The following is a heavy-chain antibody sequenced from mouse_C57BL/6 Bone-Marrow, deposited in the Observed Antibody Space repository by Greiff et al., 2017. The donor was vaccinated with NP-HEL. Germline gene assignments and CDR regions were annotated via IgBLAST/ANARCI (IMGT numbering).Heavy chain of an antibody. J-gene: IGHJ3*01. CDR1: GYSITSGYY. V-gene: IGHV3-6*01. CDR3: ARDPL. Sequence: EVKLQESGPGLVKPSQSLSLTCAVTGYSITSGYYWNWIRQFPGNKLEWMGYISYDGSNNYNPSLKNRISITRDTSKNQFFLKLNSVTTEDTATYYCARDPLWGQGTLVTVSA. CDR2: ISYDGSN.